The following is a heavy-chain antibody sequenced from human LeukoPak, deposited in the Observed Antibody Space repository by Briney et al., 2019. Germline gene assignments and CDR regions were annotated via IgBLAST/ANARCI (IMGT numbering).Heavy chain of an antibody. Sequence: GGSLRLSCAASGFTFSNLAMSWVRRAPARGLEWVSSLRGNGETFYADSVKGRFTLSRDDSINTVYLQLNSLRVEDTAVYYCAKANWIPSADAVLWGQGTLVTVSS. CDR3: AKANWIPSADAVL. CDR1: GFTFSNLA. V-gene: IGHV3-23*01. D-gene: IGHD2-2*03. CDR2: LRGNGET. J-gene: IGHJ4*02.